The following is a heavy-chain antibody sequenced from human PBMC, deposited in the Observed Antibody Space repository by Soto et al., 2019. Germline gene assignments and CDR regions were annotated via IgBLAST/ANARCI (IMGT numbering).Heavy chain of an antibody. Sequence: ETLSLTCAVYGGSFSGYYWSWIRQPPGKGLEWIGEINHSGSTNYTPSLKSRVTISVDTSKNQFSLKLSSVTAADTAVYYCASALWFGELFDYWGQGTLVTVSS. J-gene: IGHJ4*02. CDR2: INHSGST. V-gene: IGHV4-34*01. CDR3: ASALWFGELFDY. D-gene: IGHD3-10*01. CDR1: GGSFSGYY.